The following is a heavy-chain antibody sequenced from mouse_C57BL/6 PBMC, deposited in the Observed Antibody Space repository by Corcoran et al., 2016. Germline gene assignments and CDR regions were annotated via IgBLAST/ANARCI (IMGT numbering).Heavy chain of an antibody. D-gene: IGHD1-1*01. CDR1: GYTFTDYY. V-gene: IGHV1-26*01. Sequence: EVQLQQSGPELVKPGASVKISCKASGYTFTDYYMNWVKQSHGKSLEWIGDINPNNGGTSYNQKFKGKATLTVDKSSSTDYMELRSLTSEDSAVYYCAGGGSSYGYAMDYWGQGTSVTVSS. CDR3: AGGGSSYGYAMDY. J-gene: IGHJ4*01. CDR2: INPNNGGT.